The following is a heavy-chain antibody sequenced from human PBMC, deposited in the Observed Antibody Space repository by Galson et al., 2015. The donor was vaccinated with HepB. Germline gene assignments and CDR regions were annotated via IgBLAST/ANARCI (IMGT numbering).Heavy chain of an antibody. CDR3: VGQYEWQEDY. CDR1: ENIWTSDW. J-gene: IGHJ4*02. CDR2: IAPSNSYA. Sequence: QSGAEVKKPGESLTISCQGSENIWTSDWISWVRQMPGKGLEWMGRIAPSNSYASYSPSFQGHVTISIGKSSTTAHLRWNSLKASDTAMYYCVGQYEWQEDYWGQGTLVIVSS. D-gene: IGHD3-3*01. V-gene: IGHV5-10-1*01.